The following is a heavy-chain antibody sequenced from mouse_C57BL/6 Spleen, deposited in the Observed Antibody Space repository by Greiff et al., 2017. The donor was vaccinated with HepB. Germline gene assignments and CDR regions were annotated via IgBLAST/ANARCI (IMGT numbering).Heavy chain of an antibody. J-gene: IGHJ3*01. Sequence: VQLVESGPGLVAPSQSLSITCTVSGFSLTSYGVHWVRQPPGKGLEWLVVIWSDGSTNYNSALKSRLSISKDNSKSQVFLKMNRLQTDDTAMYYCARQGLRWGAWFAYWGQGTLVTVSA. V-gene: IGHV2-6-1*01. CDR3: ARQGLRWGAWFAY. CDR1: GFSLTSYG. D-gene: IGHD2-4*01. CDR2: IWSDGST.